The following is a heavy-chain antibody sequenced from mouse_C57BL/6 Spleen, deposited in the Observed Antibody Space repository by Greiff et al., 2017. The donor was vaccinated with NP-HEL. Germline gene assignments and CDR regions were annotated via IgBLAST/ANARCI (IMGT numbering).Heavy chain of an antibody. CDR1: GYAFSSSW. CDR3: ARALFYYDYDYWYFDV. CDR2: IYPGDGDT. D-gene: IGHD2-4*01. V-gene: IGHV1-82*01. Sequence: QVQLQQSGPELVKPGASVKISCKASGYAFSSSWMNWVKQRPGKGLEWIGRIYPGDGDTNYNGKFKGKATLNAEKSSRTAYMPLSSLPSEDSAVYFCARALFYYDYDYWYFDVWGTGTTVTVSS. J-gene: IGHJ1*03.